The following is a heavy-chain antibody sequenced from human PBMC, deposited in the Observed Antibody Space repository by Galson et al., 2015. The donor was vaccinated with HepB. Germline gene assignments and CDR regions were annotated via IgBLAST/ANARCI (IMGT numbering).Heavy chain of an antibody. D-gene: IGHD5-12*01. V-gene: IGHV3-30*04. CDR1: GFSFSNYA. CDR2: ISFHGSNK. CDR3: ARGRGYDKSFDY. J-gene: IGHJ4*02. Sequence: SLRLSCAAAGFSFSNYAMYWVRQAPGKGLEWVAVISFHGSNKYHVDSVKGRFTISRDNSKNTLYLQMNSLRAGDTAVYYCARGRGYDKSFDYWGQGTLVTVSS.